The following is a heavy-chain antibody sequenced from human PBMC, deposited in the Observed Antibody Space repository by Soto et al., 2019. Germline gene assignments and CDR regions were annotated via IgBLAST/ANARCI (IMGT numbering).Heavy chain of an antibody. CDR3: AKNILGGTTDY. CDR1: GYTFTNFG. V-gene: IGHV1-18*01. D-gene: IGHD1-7*01. CDR2: ISAYNGNT. J-gene: IGHJ4*02. Sequence: ASVKVSCKASGYTFTNFGISWVRQAPGQGLEWMGWISAYNGNTNYAQKFQGRVTMTTDTSTSTAYMELSSLTSEDTAIYYCAKNILGGTTDYWGQGALVTVSS.